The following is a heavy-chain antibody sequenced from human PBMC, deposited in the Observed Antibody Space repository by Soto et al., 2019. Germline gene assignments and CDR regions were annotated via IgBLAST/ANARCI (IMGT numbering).Heavy chain of an antibody. CDR2: IYWNYDK. D-gene: IGHD2-2*03. J-gene: IGHJ5*02. CDR1: GFSIMNGGGG. CDR3: THKLDSVDWFDP. V-gene: IGHV2-5*01. Sequence: ITLKEFGPTLVKTTQTLTLTCSFSGFSIMNGGGGGGWIRQPPRKALEWVALIYWNYDKRYSPSLKSRLTLTKDTSKDQVVLTMTNVDPVDTATYYCTHKLDSVDWFDPWGQGTLVTVSS.